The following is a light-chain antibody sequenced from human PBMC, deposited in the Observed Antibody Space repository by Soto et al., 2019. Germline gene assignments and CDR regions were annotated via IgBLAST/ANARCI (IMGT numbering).Light chain of an antibody. CDR1: QSVSSD. CDR3: QHYNDWPLT. V-gene: IGKV3-15*01. J-gene: IGKJ4*01. CDR2: GAS. Sequence: IVMTQSPATLSLSPGERATLSCRATQSVSSDLAWYQQRPGQAPRLLIYGASTRATGIPARFSGSGSGTEFTLTISVLQSEDFAVYYCQHYNDWPLTFGGGTEVEIK.